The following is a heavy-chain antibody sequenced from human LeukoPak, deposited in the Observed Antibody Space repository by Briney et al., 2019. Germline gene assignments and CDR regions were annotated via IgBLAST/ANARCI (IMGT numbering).Heavy chain of an antibody. V-gene: IGHV1-8*01. CDR1: GYTFTSYD. J-gene: IGHJ5*02. CDR2: MKPNSGNT. Sequence: ASVKVSCKASGYTFTSYDINWVRQATGQGLEWMGWMKPNSGNTGYAQKFQGRVTMSRNTSISTAYMELSSVGSEDTAVYYCARGVGYCSGGSCYYNWFDPWGQGTLVTVSS. CDR3: ARGVGYCSGGSCYYNWFDP. D-gene: IGHD2-15*01.